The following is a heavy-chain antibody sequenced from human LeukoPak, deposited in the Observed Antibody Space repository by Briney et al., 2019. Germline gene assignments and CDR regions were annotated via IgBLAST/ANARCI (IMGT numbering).Heavy chain of an antibody. CDR1: GGSISSSNW. V-gene: IGHV4-4*02. CDR3: ARGGISRYFDY. CDR2: IYHSGNT. J-gene: IGHJ4*02. Sequence: PSETLSLTCAVSGGSISSSNWWSWVRQPPGKGLEWIGEIYHSGNTNYNPSLKSRVTISVDTSKNQFSLKLSSVTAADTAVYYCARGGISRYFDYWGQGTLVTVSS. D-gene: IGHD1-1*01.